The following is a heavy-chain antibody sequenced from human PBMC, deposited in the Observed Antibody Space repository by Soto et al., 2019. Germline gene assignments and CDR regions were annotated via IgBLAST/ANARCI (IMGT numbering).Heavy chain of an antibody. Sequence: QVQLVQSGAEVKKPGASVKVSCKASGYTFTSYDINWVRQATGQGLEWMGWMNPNSGNTGYAQKFQGRVTMTRNTSISTAYMELSSLRSEDTAVYYCARAQEGVVTTYYYYCYMDVWGKGTTVTVSS. CDR1: GYTFTSYD. J-gene: IGHJ6*03. V-gene: IGHV1-8*01. CDR3: ARAQEGVVTTYYYYCYMDV. CDR2: MNPNSGNT. D-gene: IGHD3-3*01.